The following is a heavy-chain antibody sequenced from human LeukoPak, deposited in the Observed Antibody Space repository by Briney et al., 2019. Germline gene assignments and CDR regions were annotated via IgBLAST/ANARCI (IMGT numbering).Heavy chain of an antibody. CDR1: GFTFSSYG. D-gene: IGHD6-13*01. V-gene: IGHV3-30*03. CDR3: ARDGFVGAADY. J-gene: IGHJ4*02. Sequence: PGRSLRLSCAASGFTFSSYGMHWVRQAPGKGLEWVAVISYDGSNKYYADSVKGRFTISRDNSKNTLYLQMNSLRAEDTAVFYCARDGFVGAADYWGQGTLVTVSS. CDR2: ISYDGSNK.